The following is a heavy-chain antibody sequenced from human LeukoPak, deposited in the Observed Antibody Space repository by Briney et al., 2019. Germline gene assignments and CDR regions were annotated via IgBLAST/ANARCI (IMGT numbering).Heavy chain of an antibody. J-gene: IGHJ4*02. CDR1: GFTFSSYA. V-gene: IGHV3-23*01. CDR2: ISTSGGST. Sequence: PGGSLRLSCAASGFTFSSYAMSWVRQALEKGLEWVSAISTSGGSTYYADSVKGRFTISRDNSKNTQSLQMNSLRAEDRAVYYCLGYCSGGNCYSGGYWGQGTLVTVSS. D-gene: IGHD2-15*01. CDR3: LGYCSGGNCYSGGY.